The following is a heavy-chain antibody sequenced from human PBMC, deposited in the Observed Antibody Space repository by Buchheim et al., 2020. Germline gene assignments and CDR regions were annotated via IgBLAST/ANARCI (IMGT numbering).Heavy chain of an antibody. D-gene: IGHD6-13*01. CDR1: GFTFSSYW. CDR3: AREWGSSVEPDWFDP. V-gene: IGHV3-7*01. Sequence: EVQLVESGGGLVQPGGSLRLSCAASGFTFSSYWMSWVRQAPGKGLEWVANIKQDGSEKYYVDSVKGRFTISRDNAKNSRYLQMNSLRAEDTAVYYCAREWGSSVEPDWFDPWGQGTL. CDR2: IKQDGSEK. J-gene: IGHJ5*02.